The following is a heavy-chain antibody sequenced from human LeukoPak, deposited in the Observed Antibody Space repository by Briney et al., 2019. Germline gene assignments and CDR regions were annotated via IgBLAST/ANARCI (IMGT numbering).Heavy chain of an antibody. D-gene: IGHD2-2*02. Sequence: GGSLRLSCAASGFTFSGYAMSWVRQAPGKGLEWVSAISGSGGNTYYADSVKGRFTISRDNSKNTLYLQMNSLRAEDTAVYYCANDIVVVPAAIRNDYWGQGTLVTVSS. CDR1: GFTFSGYA. V-gene: IGHV3-23*01. CDR3: ANDIVVVPAAIRNDY. J-gene: IGHJ4*02. CDR2: ISGSGGNT.